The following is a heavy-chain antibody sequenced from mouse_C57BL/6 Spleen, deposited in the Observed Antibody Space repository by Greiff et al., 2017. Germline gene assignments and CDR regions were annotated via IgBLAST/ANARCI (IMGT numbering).Heavy chain of an antibody. CDR3: ARGGATMVTTDY. CDR1: GYAFSSYW. Sequence: QVQLQQSGAELVKPGASVKISCKASGYAFSSYWMNWVKQRPGKGLEWIGQIYPGDGNTNYNGKFKGKATLTADKSSSTAYIQLSSLTSYESAVYFCARGGATMVTTDYWGQGTTLTVSS. CDR2: IYPGDGNT. D-gene: IGHD2-2*01. V-gene: IGHV1-80*01. J-gene: IGHJ2*01.